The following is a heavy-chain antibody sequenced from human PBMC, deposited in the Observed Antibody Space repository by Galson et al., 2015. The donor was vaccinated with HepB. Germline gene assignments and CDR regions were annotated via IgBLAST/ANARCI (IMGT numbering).Heavy chain of an antibody. CDR1: GFSLSTSGVG. Sequence: PALVKPTQTLTLTCTFSGFSLSTSGVGVGWIRQPPGKALEWLALIYWDDDKRYSPSLKSRLTITKDTSKNQVVLTMTNMDPVDTATYYCAHRRGHTDFWSGYVSNWGQGTLVTVSS. J-gene: IGHJ4*02. V-gene: IGHV2-5*02. CDR2: IYWDDDK. D-gene: IGHD3-3*01. CDR3: AHRRGHTDFWSGYVSN.